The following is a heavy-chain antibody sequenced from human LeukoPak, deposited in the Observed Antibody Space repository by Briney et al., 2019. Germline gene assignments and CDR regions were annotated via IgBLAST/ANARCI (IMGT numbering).Heavy chain of an antibody. V-gene: IGHV3-53*01. CDR1: GFTDNRKY. J-gene: IGHJ4*02. CDR2: IYRGSST. CDR3: GTRDSGDYPYVDY. Sequence: SGGSLPLSCAASGFTDNRKYMSWLPPAPGEGLVWVSFIYRGSSTYVADSVKGRFTIARDNTRKSLYLQMNSLRVEDTAVYFWGTRDSGDYPYVDYWGEATLVTVSA. D-gene: IGHD4-17*01.